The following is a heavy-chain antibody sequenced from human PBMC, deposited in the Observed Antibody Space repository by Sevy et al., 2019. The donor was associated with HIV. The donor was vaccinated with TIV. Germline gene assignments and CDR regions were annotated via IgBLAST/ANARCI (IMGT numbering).Heavy chain of an antibody. Sequence: GGSLRLSCAASAFTFSSYAMHWVRQAPGKGLEWVTIISYDGSNKYYADSVKGRFTTSRDNSKNTLYLQMNSLRAEDTAVYYCARGRYYDSSGYYGHDAFDIWGQGTMVTVSS. V-gene: IGHV3-30*04. J-gene: IGHJ3*02. D-gene: IGHD3-22*01. CDR3: ARGRYYDSSGYYGHDAFDI. CDR2: ISYDGSNK. CDR1: AFTFSSYA.